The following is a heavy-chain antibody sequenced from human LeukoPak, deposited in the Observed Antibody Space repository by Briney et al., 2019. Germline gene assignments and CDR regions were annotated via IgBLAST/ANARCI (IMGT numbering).Heavy chain of an antibody. CDR1: GGSISSYY. V-gene: IGHV4-59*01. CDR2: IYYSGST. Sequence: SETLSLTCTVSGGSISSYYWSWIRQPPGRGPEWIGYIYYSGSTNYNPSLKSRVTISVDTSKNQFSLKLSSVTAADTAVYYCASAGRDFDYWGQGTLVTVSS. J-gene: IGHJ4*02. CDR3: ASAGRDFDY.